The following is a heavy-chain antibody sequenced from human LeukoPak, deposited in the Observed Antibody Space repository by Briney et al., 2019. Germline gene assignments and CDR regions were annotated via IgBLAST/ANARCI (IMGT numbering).Heavy chain of an antibody. D-gene: IGHD3-10*02. J-gene: IGHJ5*02. Sequence: ASVKVSCKASGYTFTSYDINWVRQATGQGLGWMGWMNPNSGNTGYAQKFQGRVTMTRNTSISTAYMELSSLRSEDTAVYYCARAVITMVWERRFDPWGQGTLVTVSS. CDR1: GYTFTSYD. CDR3: ARAVITMVWERRFDP. V-gene: IGHV1-8*01. CDR2: MNPNSGNT.